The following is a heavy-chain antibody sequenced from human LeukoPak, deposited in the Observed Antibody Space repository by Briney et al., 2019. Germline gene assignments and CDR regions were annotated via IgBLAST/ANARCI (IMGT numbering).Heavy chain of an antibody. CDR3: ASRSLDYDFWSGYYDWYFDL. Sequence: PSETLSLTCTVSGGSISSGGYYWSWIRQPPGKGLEWIGYIYHSGSTYYNPSLKSRVTISVDRSKNQFSLKLSPVTAADTAVYYCASRSLDYDFWSGYYDWYFDLWGRGTLVTVSS. CDR2: IYHSGST. J-gene: IGHJ2*01. CDR1: GGSISSGGYY. D-gene: IGHD3-3*01. V-gene: IGHV4-30-2*01.